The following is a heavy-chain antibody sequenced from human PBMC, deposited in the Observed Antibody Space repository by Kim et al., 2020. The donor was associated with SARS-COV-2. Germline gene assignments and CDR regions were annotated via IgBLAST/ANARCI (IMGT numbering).Heavy chain of an antibody. CDR1: GGSISSYY. CDR2: IYYSGST. D-gene: IGHD5-12*01. V-gene: IGHV4-59*13. Sequence: SETLSLTCTVSGGSISSYYWSWIRQPPGKGLEWIGYIYYSGSTNYNPSLKSRVTISVDTSKNQFSLKLSSVTAADTAVYYCARWMATSTDAFDIWGQGTMVTVSS. J-gene: IGHJ3*02. CDR3: ARWMATSTDAFDI.